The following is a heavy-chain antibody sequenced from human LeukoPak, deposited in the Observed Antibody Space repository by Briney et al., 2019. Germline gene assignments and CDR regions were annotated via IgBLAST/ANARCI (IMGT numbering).Heavy chain of an antibody. J-gene: IGHJ4*02. V-gene: IGHV3-23*01. CDR3: AKERTSAGYFDY. Sequence: PGRSLRLSCVASGFTFSSYSMNWVRQAPGKGLEWVSAVSGSGGSSYYADSVRGRFTISRDNSKNTLYLQMNSLRAEHTAVYYCAKERTSAGYFDYWGQGTLVTVSS. CDR1: GFTFSSYS. CDR2: VSGSGGSS. D-gene: IGHD6-13*01.